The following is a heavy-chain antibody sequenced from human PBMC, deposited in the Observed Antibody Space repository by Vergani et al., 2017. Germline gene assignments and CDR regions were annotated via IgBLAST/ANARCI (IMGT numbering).Heavy chain of an antibody. V-gene: IGHV4-39*07. D-gene: IGHD6-13*01. CDR2: IHYSGST. CDR3: ASSSIAAAGIDW. Sequence: QVQLQESGPGLVKPSETLSLTCTVSGGSISSSSYYWGWIRQPPGKGLEWIGSIHYSGSTYYNPSLKSRVTISVDTSKNQFSLKLSSVTAAKTAVYYCASSSIAAAGIDWWGEGTLVTVSS. J-gene: IGHJ4*02. CDR1: GGSISSSSYY.